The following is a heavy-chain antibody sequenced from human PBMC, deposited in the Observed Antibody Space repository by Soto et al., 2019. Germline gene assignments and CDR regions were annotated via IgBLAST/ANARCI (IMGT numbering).Heavy chain of an antibody. CDR2: IYHYENT. V-gene: IGHV4-4*02. CDR3: ARAGREYCRGETCYSALYGMDV. Sequence: QVQPQESGPGLVKPSGTLSLTCAVSGGSFSGSDWWRWVRQPPGKGLECIGQIYHYENTNHNPSLKCRVTTSVDKSKTHFSLKLTSVTAADTAVYYCARAGREYCRGETCYSALYGMDVWGQGTTVTVSS. CDR1: GGSFSGSDW. D-gene: IGHD2-15*01. J-gene: IGHJ6*02.